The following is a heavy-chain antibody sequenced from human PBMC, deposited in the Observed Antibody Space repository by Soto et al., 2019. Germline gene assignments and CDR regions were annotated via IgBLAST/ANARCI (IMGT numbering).Heavy chain of an antibody. V-gene: IGHV3-33*01. J-gene: IGHJ6*02. CDR1: GFTFSSYG. CDR3: ARYSPSYYYYGMDV. Sequence: GGSLRLSCAASGFTFSSYGMHWVRQAPGKGLEWVAVIWYDGINKYYADSVKGRFTISRDNSKNTLYLQMNSLRAEDTAVYYCARYSPSYYYYGMDVWGQGTTVTVSS. CDR2: IWYDGINK. D-gene: IGHD5-18*01.